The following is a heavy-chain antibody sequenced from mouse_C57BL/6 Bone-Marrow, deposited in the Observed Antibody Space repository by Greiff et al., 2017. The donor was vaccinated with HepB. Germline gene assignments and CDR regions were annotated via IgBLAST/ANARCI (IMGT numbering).Heavy chain of an antibody. CDR2: INPSTGGT. D-gene: IGHD2-14*01. V-gene: IGHV1-43*01. J-gene: IGHJ4*01. CDR3: ARYRSFYAMDY. Sequence: VQLQQSGPELVKPGASVKISCKASGYSFTGYYMHWVKQSSEKSLEWIGEINPSTGGTSYNQKFKGKATLTVDKSSSTAYMQLKSLTSEDSAVYYCARYRSFYAMDYGGQGTSVTVSA. CDR1: GYSFTGYY.